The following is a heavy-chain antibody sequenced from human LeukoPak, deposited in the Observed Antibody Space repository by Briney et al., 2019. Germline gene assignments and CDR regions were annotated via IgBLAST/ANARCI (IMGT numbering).Heavy chain of an antibody. CDR1: GFTFSSYA. V-gene: IGHV3-30*04. CDR3: AKAPPGIAVAGTFGWFDP. CDR2: ISYDGSNK. Sequence: GGSLRLSCAASGFTFSSYAMHWVRQAPGKGLEWVAVISYDGSNKYYADSVKGRFTISRDNSKNTLYLQMNSLRAEDTAVYYCAKAPPGIAVAGTFGWFDPWGQGTLVTVSS. D-gene: IGHD6-19*01. J-gene: IGHJ5*02.